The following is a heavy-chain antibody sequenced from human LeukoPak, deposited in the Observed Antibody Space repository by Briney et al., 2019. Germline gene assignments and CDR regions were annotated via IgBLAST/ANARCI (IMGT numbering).Heavy chain of an antibody. CDR3: ARGPPWRYFDWLLYVYFDY. J-gene: IGHJ4*02. D-gene: IGHD3-9*01. CDR1: GYTFTSYG. CDR2: ISAYNGNT. Sequence: GASVKVSCKASGYTFTSYGISWVRQAPGQGLEWMGWISAYNGNTNYAQKLQGRVTMTTDTSTSTAYMELRSLRSDDTAVYYCARGPPWRYFDWLLYVYFDYWGQGTLVTVSS. V-gene: IGHV1-18*01.